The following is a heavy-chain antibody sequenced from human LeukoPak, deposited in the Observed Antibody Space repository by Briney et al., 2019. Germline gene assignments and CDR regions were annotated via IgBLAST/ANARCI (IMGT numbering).Heavy chain of an antibody. Sequence: GGSLRLSCAASGFTFSDYYMSWIRQAPGKGLEWVAVISYDGSNKYYADSVKGRFTISRDNSKHMLYLQMNSLRAEDTAVYYCARADDIVVVVAAMVDYWGQGTLVTVSS. V-gene: IGHV3-30*03. CDR2: ISYDGSNK. CDR3: ARADDIVVVVAAMVDY. CDR1: GFTFSDYY. D-gene: IGHD2-15*01. J-gene: IGHJ4*02.